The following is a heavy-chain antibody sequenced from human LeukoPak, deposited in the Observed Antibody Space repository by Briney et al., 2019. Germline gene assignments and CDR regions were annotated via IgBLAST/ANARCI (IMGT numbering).Heavy chain of an antibody. CDR1: GGSISSYY. V-gene: IGHV4-4*07. CDR2: IYTSGST. Sequence: SETLSLTCTVSGGSISSYYWSWIRQPAGKGLEWIGRIYTSGSTNYNPSLKSRVTMSVDTSKNQFSLKLSSVTAADTAVYYCARGNWIYYDGSGYYQRYYYYYYMDVWGKGTTVTVSS. CDR3: ARGNWIYYDGSGYYQRYYYYYYMDV. D-gene: IGHD3-22*01. J-gene: IGHJ6*03.